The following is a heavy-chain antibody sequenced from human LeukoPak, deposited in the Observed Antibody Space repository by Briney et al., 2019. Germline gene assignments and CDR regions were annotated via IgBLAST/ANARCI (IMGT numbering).Heavy chain of an antibody. CDR2: INPDSDAK. CDR1: GYSFTGYY. Sequence: ASVKVSCKASGYSFTGYYIHWVRQAPGQGLEWVGWINPDSDAKKYAQKFHGRVTMTRDTSISTAYMELSSLRSEDTAVYYCAAELYSGTYGRCCSFAFWGQGTPVTVSS. D-gene: IGHD1-26*01. V-gene: IGHV1-2*02. CDR3: AAELYSGTYGRCCSFAF. J-gene: IGHJ4*02.